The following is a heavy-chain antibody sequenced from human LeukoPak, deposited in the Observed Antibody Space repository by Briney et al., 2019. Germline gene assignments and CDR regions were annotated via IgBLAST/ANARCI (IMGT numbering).Heavy chain of an antibody. V-gene: IGHV3-23*01. Sequence: PGGSLRLSCAASGFTFSSYGMSWVRQAPGKGLEWVSALSGTGGSTYYADSVKGRFTISRDNSKNTLYLQMNSLRAEDTAVYYCAKVAYNWNDLAGFAFDIWGQGTMVTVSS. D-gene: IGHD1-20*01. CDR3: AKVAYNWNDLAGFAFDI. CDR2: LSGTGGST. J-gene: IGHJ3*02. CDR1: GFTFSSYG.